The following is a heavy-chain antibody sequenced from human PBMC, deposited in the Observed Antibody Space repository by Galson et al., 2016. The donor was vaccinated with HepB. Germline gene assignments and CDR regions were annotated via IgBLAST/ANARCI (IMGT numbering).Heavy chain of an antibody. CDR3: ARTSSLGIWDPFDS. CDR2: IYPGDSDT. CDR1: GYSFTNYW. J-gene: IGHJ4*02. V-gene: IGHV5-51*01. D-gene: IGHD2-21*01. Sequence: QSGAEVKKPGESLKISCKTFGYSFTNYWIGWVRQMPGKGLEWMGIIYPGDSDTRYSPSFQGQVTIPADRSISTAYLQWSSLKASDTAGYYCARTSSLGIWDPFDSWGQGALVTVSS.